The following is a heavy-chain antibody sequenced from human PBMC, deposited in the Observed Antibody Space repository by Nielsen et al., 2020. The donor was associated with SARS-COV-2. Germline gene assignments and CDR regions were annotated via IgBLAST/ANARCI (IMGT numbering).Heavy chain of an antibody. V-gene: IGHV3-21*01. J-gene: IGHJ3*01. D-gene: IGHD6-19*01. CDR3: ARESVTGTDAFDV. Sequence: WMRQRPGKGLEWVSSISSSSSYIYYADSVKGRFTISRDNAKNSLYLQMNSLRAEDTAVYYCARESVTGTDAFDVWGQGTVVTVSS. CDR2: ISSSSSYI.